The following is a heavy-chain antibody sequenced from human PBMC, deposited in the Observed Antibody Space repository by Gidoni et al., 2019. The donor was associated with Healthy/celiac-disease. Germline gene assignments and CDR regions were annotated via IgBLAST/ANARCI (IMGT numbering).Heavy chain of an antibody. CDR1: GFTFDDYA. V-gene: IGHV3-9*01. CDR3: AKDITVGATTGGWFDP. D-gene: IGHD1-26*01. CDR2: ISWNSGSI. J-gene: IGHJ5*02. Sequence: EVQLVESGGGLVQSGRSLRLSCAASGFTFDDYAMHWVRQAPGKGLEWVSGISWNSGSIGYADSVKGRFTISRDNAKNSLYLQMNSLRAEDTALYYCAKDITVGATTGGWFDPWGQGTLVTVSS.